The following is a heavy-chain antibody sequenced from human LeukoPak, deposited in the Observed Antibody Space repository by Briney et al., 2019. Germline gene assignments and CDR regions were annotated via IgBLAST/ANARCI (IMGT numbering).Heavy chain of an antibody. CDR1: GFTFNDHA. D-gene: IGHD6-19*01. J-gene: IGHJ5*02. V-gene: IGHV3-23*01. CDR3: AREGRAVAGNNWFDP. CDR2: INGGGTYT. Sequence: GGSLRLSCAASGFTFNDHAMYWVRQAPGKGLEWVSSINGGGTYTFYADSVKGRFTISRDNSKKTLYLQMNSLRPEDTAVYYCAREGRAVAGNNWFDPWGQGTLATVSS.